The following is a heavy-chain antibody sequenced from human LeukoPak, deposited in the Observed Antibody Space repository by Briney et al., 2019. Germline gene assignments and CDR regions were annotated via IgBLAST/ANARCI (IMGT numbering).Heavy chain of an antibody. CDR1: GFTFSSYG. J-gene: IGHJ6*03. CDR3: ASDYGSGNKDYYYMDV. V-gene: IGHV3-30*02. Sequence: GGSLRLSCAASGFTFSSYGMHWVRQAPGKGLEWVAFIRYDGSNKYYADSVKGRFTISRDNSKNTLYLQMNSLRAEDTAVYYCASDYGSGNKDYYYMDVWGKGTTVTISS. D-gene: IGHD3-10*01. CDR2: IRYDGSNK.